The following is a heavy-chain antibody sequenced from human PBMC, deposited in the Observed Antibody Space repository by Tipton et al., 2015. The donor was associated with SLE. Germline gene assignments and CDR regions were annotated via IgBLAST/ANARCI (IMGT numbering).Heavy chain of an antibody. CDR2: IHYTVST. CDR1: GGSVSSNPHY. J-gene: IGHJ5*02. CDR3: ARHGWTERWFDP. Sequence: LRLSCTVSGGSVSSNPHYWSWIRQPPGKGLEWIGDIHYTVSTNYNPSLKSRVSISVDTSKNQFSLRVSSVTAADTAFYYCARHGWTERWFDPWGQGTLVTVSS. V-gene: IGHV4-30-4*08. D-gene: IGHD1-14*01.